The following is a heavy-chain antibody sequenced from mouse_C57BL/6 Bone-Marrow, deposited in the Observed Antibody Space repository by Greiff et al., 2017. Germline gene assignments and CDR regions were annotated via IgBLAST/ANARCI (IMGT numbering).Heavy chain of an antibody. CDR2: SRNKANDYTT. J-gene: IGHJ4*01. CDR3: ARDDGVMDY. V-gene: IGHV7-1*01. CDR1: GFTFSDFY. Sequence: EVKLMESGGGLVQSGRSLRLSCATSGFTFSDFYMEWVRQAPGKGLEWIAVSRNKANDYTTEYSASVKGRFIVSRDTSHSILYLQMDALRAVDTAIYYCARDDGVMDYWGQGTSVTVSS.